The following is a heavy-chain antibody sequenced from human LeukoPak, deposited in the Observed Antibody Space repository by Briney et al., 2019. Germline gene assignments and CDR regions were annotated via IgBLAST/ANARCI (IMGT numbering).Heavy chain of an antibody. Sequence: SVKVSCKASGGTFNNYAINWVRQAPGQGLEWMGRIIPILGITNYAQKFQGRVTITADKSTSTAYMELSSLRSEDTAVYSCASFYYDSSGYDAFDIWGQGAMVTVSS. J-gene: IGHJ3*02. CDR1: GGTFNNYA. CDR2: IIPILGIT. D-gene: IGHD3-22*01. V-gene: IGHV1-69*04. CDR3: ASFYYDSSGYDAFDI.